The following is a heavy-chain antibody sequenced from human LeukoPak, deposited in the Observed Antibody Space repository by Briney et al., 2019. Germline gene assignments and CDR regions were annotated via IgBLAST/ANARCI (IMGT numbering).Heavy chain of an antibody. D-gene: IGHD3-9*01. CDR2: INHSGST. V-gene: IGHV4-34*01. J-gene: IGHJ4*02. CDR1: GGSFSGYY. CDR3: ASGYYDILTGYHGRFDY. Sequence: SETLSLTCAVYGGSFSGYYWSWIRQPPGKGLEWIGEINHSGSTNYNPSLKSRVTISVDTSKNQFSLKLSSVTAADTAVYYCASGYYDILTGYHGRFDYWGQGTLVTVSS.